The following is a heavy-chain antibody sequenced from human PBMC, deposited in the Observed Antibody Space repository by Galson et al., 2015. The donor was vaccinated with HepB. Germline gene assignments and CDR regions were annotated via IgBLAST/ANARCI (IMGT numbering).Heavy chain of an antibody. V-gene: IGHV3-33*08. CDR2: IWYDGSNK. CDR3: ARDPYWNYIDY. CDR1: GFTFSSYG. D-gene: IGHD1-1*01. J-gene: IGHJ4*02. Sequence: SLRLSCAASGFTFSSYGMHWVRQAPGKGLEWVAVIWYDGSNKYYADSVKGRFTISRDNSKNTLYLQMNSLRAEDTAVYYCARDPYWNYIDYWGQGTLVTVSS.